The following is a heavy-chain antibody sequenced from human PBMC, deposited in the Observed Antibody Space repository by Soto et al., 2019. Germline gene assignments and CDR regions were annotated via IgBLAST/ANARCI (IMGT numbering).Heavy chain of an antibody. Sequence: GGSLRLDFLASVLNVSYPYLGWVRHAPEMGREWGSRLYTKGTTYYADSVKGRFTISRDSSKNTLFLQMDSLRAEDTAVYYCVRPRPSGENYGMDVWGQGTTVTVSS. CDR3: VRPRPSGENYGMDV. J-gene: IGHJ6*02. V-gene: IGHV3-53*01. CDR2: LYTKGTT. D-gene: IGHD3-16*01. CDR1: VLNVSYPY.